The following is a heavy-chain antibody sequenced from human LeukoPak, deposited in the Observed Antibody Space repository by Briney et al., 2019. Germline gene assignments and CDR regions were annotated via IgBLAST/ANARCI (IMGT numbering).Heavy chain of an antibody. CDR3: ARGRGYSSSWQYSYYGMDV. V-gene: IGHV4-34*01. CDR2: INHSGST. CDR1: GGSFSGYY. J-gene: IGHJ6*02. D-gene: IGHD6-13*01. Sequence: SETLSLTCAVYGGSFSGYYWSWIRQPPGKGLEWSGEINHSGSTNYNPSLKSRVTISVDTSKNQFSLKLSSVTAADTAVYYCARGRGYSSSWQYSYYGMDVWGQGTTVTVSS.